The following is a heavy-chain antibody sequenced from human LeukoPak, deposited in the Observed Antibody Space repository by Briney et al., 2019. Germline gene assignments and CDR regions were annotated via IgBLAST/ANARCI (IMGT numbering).Heavy chain of an antibody. Sequence: GGSLRLSCAASGFTFSSYAMTWVRQTAGKGLEWVSAISGGGDITYYADSVKGRFTISRDNSKDTLFLQMHSLRPGDTAVYYCVREDTPATANYWGQGTLVTISS. J-gene: IGHJ4*02. CDR2: ISGGGDIT. CDR1: GFTFSSYA. D-gene: IGHD2-21*02. V-gene: IGHV3-23*01. CDR3: VREDTPATANY.